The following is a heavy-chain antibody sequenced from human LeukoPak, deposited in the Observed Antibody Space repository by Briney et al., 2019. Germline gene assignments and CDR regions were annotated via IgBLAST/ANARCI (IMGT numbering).Heavy chain of an antibody. Sequence: PSETLSLTCTVAGGSISSYYWSWIRQPPGKGLEWIGYIYYSGSTNYNPSLKSRVTISVDTSKNQFSLKLSSVTAADTAVYYCARVPGYYDILTGYYYYMDVWGKGTTVTVSS. CDR3: ARVPGYYDILTGYYYYMDV. V-gene: IGHV4-59*01. CDR2: IYYSGST. D-gene: IGHD3-9*01. CDR1: GGSISSYY. J-gene: IGHJ6*03.